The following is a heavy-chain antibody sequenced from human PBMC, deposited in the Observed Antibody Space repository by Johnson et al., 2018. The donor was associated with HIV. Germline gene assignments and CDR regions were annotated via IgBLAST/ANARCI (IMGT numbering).Heavy chain of an antibody. J-gene: IGHJ3*02. CDR2: ISSSGSTI. Sequence: QVQLVESGGGLGQPGGSLRLSCAASGFTFSDYYMNWLRQAPGKGLEWVSYISSSGSTIYYAASVTGRFTISRDNAKNSLYLQMNSLRAEDTAVDYCARDRKNYDILTGYIPDAFDIWGQGTMVTVSS. CDR1: GFTFSDYY. V-gene: IGHV3-11*04. CDR3: ARDRKNYDILTGYIPDAFDI. D-gene: IGHD3-9*01.